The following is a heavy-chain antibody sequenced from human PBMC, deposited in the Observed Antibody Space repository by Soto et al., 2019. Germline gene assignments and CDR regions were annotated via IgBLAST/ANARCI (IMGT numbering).Heavy chain of an antibody. J-gene: IGHJ6*02. V-gene: IGHV1-69*01. CDR3: ARTYYHDSSGYYRHNYYGMDV. D-gene: IGHD3-22*01. CDR2: ILPLFGTA. CDR1: GGTLSRFA. Sequence: VKVSCKASGGTLSRFAISWVRKAPGKGLEWMGGILPLFGTANYAQKFQGRVTITADESTGTAYMELSSLRSGDTAVYYCARTYYHDSSGYYRHNYYGMDVWGQGTTVTVSS.